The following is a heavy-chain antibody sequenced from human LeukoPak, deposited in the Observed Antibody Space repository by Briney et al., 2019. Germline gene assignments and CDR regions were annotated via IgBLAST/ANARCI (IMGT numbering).Heavy chain of an antibody. J-gene: IGHJ6*03. CDR1: GYTFTRYA. Sequence: ASVKVSCKASGYTFTRYAMNWVRQAPGQGLEWMGWINTNTGNPTYAQDFTGRFVFSLDTSVSTAYLQISSLKAEDTAVYYCARITMVRGVMEPDYYYMDVWGKGTTVTISS. V-gene: IGHV7-4-1*02. CDR2: INTNTGNP. D-gene: IGHD3-10*01. CDR3: ARITMVRGVMEPDYYYMDV.